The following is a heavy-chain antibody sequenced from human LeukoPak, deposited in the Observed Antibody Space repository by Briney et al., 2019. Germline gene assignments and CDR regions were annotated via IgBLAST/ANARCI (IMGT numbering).Heavy chain of an antibody. CDR2: IYYSGST. Sequence: SETLSLTCTVSGGSISSYYWSWIRQPPGKGLEWIGYIYYSGSTNYNPSLKSRVTISVDTSKNQFSLKLSSVTAAVTAVYYCARGGFFGWLPDAFDIWGQGTMVTVSS. D-gene: IGHD3-9*01. V-gene: IGHV4-59*01. CDR1: GGSISSYY. CDR3: ARGGFFGWLPDAFDI. J-gene: IGHJ3*02.